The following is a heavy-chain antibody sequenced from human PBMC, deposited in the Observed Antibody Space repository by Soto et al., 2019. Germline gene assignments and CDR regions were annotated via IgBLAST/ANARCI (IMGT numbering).Heavy chain of an antibody. CDR1: GGSISSYY. J-gene: IGHJ4*02. D-gene: IGHD3-16*02. CDR3: ARGAEYDYVWGSYRYPTFDY. V-gene: IGHV4-59*01. CDR2: IYYSGST. Sequence: SETLSLTCTVSGGSISSYYWSWIRQPPGKGLEWIGYIYYSGSTNYNPSLKSRVTISVDTSKNQFSLKLSSVTAADTAVYYCARGAEYDYVWGSYRYPTFDYWGQGTLVTVSS.